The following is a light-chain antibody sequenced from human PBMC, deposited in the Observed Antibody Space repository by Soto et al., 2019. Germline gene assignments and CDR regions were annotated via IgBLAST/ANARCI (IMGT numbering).Light chain of an antibody. V-gene: IGKV3D-20*01. J-gene: IGKJ1*01. CDR2: DAS. Sequence: EIVLTQSPGTLSLSPGERATLSCGASQSIRSNYLAWYQQKPGLAPRLLIYDASTRDTGIPERFSGSGSGTDFTLTISRLEPADFAVYYCQQYGSSPWTFGQGTKVEIK. CDR3: QQYGSSPWT. CDR1: QSIRSNY.